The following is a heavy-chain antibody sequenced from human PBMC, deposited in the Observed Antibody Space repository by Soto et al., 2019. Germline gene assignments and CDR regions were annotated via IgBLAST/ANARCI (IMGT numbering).Heavy chain of an antibody. Sequence: QVQLQESGPGLVKPSQTLSLTCTVSGGSISSGDYYWSWIRQPPGKGLEWIGYIYYSGSTYYNPSLKSRGTISVDTSKYQFSLKLSSVTAADTAVYYCAREGGYEYPPGAFDIWGQGTMVTVSS. CDR2: IYYSGST. D-gene: IGHD5-12*01. V-gene: IGHV4-30-4*01. J-gene: IGHJ3*02. CDR3: AREGGYEYPPGAFDI. CDR1: GGSISSGDYY.